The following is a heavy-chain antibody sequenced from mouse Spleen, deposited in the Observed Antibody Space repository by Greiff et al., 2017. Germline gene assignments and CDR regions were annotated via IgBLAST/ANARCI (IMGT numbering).Heavy chain of an antibody. D-gene: IGHD2-12*01. CDR1: GYTFTSYW. CDR3: ARPYYKAWFAY. Sequence: QVHVKQPGAELVMPGASVKLSCKASGYTFTSYWMHWVKQRPGQGLEWIGEIDPSDSYTNYNQKFKGKATLTVDKSSSTAYMQLSSLTSEDSAVYYCARPYYKAWFAYWGQGTLVTVSA. J-gene: IGHJ3*01. V-gene: IGHV1-69*01. CDR2: IDPSDSYT.